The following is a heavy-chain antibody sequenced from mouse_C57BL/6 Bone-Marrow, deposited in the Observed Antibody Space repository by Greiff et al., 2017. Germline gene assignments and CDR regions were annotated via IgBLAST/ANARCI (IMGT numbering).Heavy chain of an antibody. J-gene: IGHJ2*01. D-gene: IGHD3-3*01. V-gene: IGHV1-82*01. Sequence: VKLQQSGPELVKPGASVKISCKASGYAFSSSWMNWVKQRPGKGLEWIGRIYPGDGDTNYNGKFKGKATLTADKSSSTAYMQLSSLTSEDSAVYFCARWGDVDYWGQGTTLTVSS. CDR2: IYPGDGDT. CDR3: ARWGDVDY. CDR1: GYAFSSSW.